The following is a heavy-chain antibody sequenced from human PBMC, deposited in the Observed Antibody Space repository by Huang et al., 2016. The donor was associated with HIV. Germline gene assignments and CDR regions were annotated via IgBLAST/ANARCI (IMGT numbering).Heavy chain of an antibody. CDR1: TFTFGAYW. D-gene: IGHD1-7*01. Sequence: VESGGRLVQPGGSIRLSCVGSTFTFGAYWMSWVRQSPVKGLEGVANIKQDESEKYYVESVKCRFNISRDNAKKVLFLEMNNVRVEDTATYYCATKTAAMDIWGQGTTVTVS. CDR3: ATKTAAMDI. J-gene: IGHJ6*02. CDR2: IKQDESEK. V-gene: IGHV3-7*01.